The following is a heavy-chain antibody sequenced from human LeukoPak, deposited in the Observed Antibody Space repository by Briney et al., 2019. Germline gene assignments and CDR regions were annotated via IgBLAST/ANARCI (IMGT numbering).Heavy chain of an antibody. D-gene: IGHD4-17*01. CDR1: GFTISSYG. Sequence: PGGSLRLSCAASGFTISSYGMNWVRQAPGKGLEWVSGISGRAGAGNTYYADSVKGRFTISRDNSKNTLYLQMNSLRPEDTAVYFCAKCPLYGDFCAHWLDPWGQGTLVTVSS. V-gene: IGHV3-23*01. CDR3: AKCPLYGDFCAHWLDP. J-gene: IGHJ5*02. CDR2: ISGRAGAGNT.